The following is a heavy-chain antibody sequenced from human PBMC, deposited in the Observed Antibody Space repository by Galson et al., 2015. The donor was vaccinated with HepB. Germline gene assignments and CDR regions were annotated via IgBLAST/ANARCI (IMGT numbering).Heavy chain of an antibody. CDR1: GFTFGSYS. D-gene: IGHD3-10*02. CDR3: ARVFKALHAFDI. V-gene: IGHV3-21*01. Sequence: SLRLSCAASGFTFGSYSMNWVRQAPGKGLEWVSSISSSSSYIYYADSVKGRFTISRDNAKSSLYLQMNSLRAEDTAVYYCARVFKALHAFDIWGQGTMVTVSS. CDR2: ISSSSSYI. J-gene: IGHJ3*02.